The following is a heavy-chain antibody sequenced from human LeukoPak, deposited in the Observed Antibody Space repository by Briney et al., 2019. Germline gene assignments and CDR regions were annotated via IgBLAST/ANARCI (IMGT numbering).Heavy chain of an antibody. CDR1: GFTFSSYA. D-gene: IGHD1-20*01. CDR2: ISSNGGST. J-gene: IGHJ3*02. CDR3: ARDKAPNNWNDFLPSAFDI. Sequence: GGSLRLSCAASGFTFSSYAMHWVRQAPGKGLEYVSAISSNGGSTYYANSVKGRFTISRDNSKNTLYLQMGSLRAEDMAVYYCARDKAPNNWNDFLPSAFDIWGQGTMVTVSS. V-gene: IGHV3-64*01.